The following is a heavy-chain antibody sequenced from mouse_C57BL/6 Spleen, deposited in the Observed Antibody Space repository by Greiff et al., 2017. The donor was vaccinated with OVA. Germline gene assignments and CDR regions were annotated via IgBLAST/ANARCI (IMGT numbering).Heavy chain of an antibody. CDR2: IDPETGGT. CDR3: TVYYGNSD. V-gene: IGHV1-15*01. CDR1: GYTFTDYE. D-gene: IGHD2-1*01. J-gene: IGHJ4*01. Sequence: VQLQQSGAELVRPGASVTLSCKASGYTFTDYEMHWVKQTPVHGLEWIGAIDPETGGTAYNQKFKGKAILTADKSSSTAYMELRSLTSEDSAVYYFTVYYGNSDWGQGTSVTVSS.